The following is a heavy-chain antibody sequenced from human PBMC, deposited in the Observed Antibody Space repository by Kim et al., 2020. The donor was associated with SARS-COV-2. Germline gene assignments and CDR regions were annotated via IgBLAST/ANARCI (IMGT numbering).Heavy chain of an antibody. CDR2: IYYSGST. Sequence: SETLSLTCTVSGGSISSSSYYWGWIRQPPGKGLEWIGSIYYSGSTYYNPSLKSLVTISVDTSKNQFSLKLSSVTAADTAVYYCARRPFPRITIFGVAGSGYFDYWGQGTLVTVSS. V-gene: IGHV4-39*01. J-gene: IGHJ4*02. CDR1: GGSISSSSYY. D-gene: IGHD3-3*01. CDR3: ARRPFPRITIFGVAGSGYFDY.